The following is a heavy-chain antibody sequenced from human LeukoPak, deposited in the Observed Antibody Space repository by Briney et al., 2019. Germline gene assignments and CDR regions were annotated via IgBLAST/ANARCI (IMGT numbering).Heavy chain of an antibody. D-gene: IGHD3-22*01. J-gene: IGHJ3*02. CDR3: ARASYYYDTTGLGAVDI. V-gene: IGHV3-9*01. Sequence: PGGSLRLSCAASGFTFNDHAMYWVWQAPGKGLEWVSGINWNSDNIGYADSMKGRFTISRDDAKNSLFLQMDSLRTEDTALYYCARASYYYDTTGLGAVDIWGQGTMVTVSS. CDR1: GFTFNDHA. CDR2: INWNSDNI.